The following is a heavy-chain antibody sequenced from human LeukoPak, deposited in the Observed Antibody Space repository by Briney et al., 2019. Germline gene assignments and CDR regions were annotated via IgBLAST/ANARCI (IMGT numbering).Heavy chain of an antibody. J-gene: IGHJ4*02. V-gene: IGHV3-23*01. CDR2: ISGGGGTT. Sequence: PGGSLRLSCAASGFTFSNYAMSWVRQAPGKGLEWLSGISGGGGTTYYADSVKGRFTISRDNSKNTLYLQMNSLRAEDTAVYYCARDPSGTRYYFDYWGQGTLVTVSS. CDR3: ARDPSGTRYYFDY. CDR1: GFTFSNYA. D-gene: IGHD6-19*01.